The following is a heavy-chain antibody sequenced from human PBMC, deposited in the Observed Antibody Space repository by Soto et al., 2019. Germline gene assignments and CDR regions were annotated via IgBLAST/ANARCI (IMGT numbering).Heavy chain of an antibody. CDR1: GFTFSSYA. CDR3: AKNFDINGYYSSY. CDR2: ISGSGDYT. J-gene: IGHJ4*02. Sequence: PGGSLRLSCAASGFTFSSYAMSWVRQAPGKGLEWVSIISGSGDYTYYADSVKGRFTISRDNSKKTLFLQMNSLRAEDTAVYYCAKNFDINGYYSSYWGQGTLVTVSS. D-gene: IGHD3-22*01. V-gene: IGHV3-23*01.